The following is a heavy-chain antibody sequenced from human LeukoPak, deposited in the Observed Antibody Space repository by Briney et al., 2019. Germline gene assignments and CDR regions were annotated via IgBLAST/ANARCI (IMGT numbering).Heavy chain of an antibody. CDR1: GYTFTSYN. D-gene: IGHD3-22*01. J-gene: IGHJ6*03. CDR3: ARGSGCDTMSPYMDV. V-gene: IGHV1-8*03. CDR2: MNPNSGNT. Sequence: ASVKVSCEASGYTFTSYNINWVRQATGQGLEWMGWMNPNSGNTGYAQKFQGRVTITRNTSISTAYMELSSLRSEDTAVYYCARGSGCDTMSPYMDVWGKGTTVTVSS.